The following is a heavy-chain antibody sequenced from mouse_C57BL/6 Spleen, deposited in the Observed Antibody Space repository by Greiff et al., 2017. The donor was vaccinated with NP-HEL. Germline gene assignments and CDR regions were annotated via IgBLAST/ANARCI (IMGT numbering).Heavy chain of an antibody. Sequence: QVQLKQSGAELVMPGASVKLSCKASGYTFTSYWMPWVTPRPGQGLEWIGEIDPSASYTNYNQKFKGKSTLTVDKSSSTAYMQLSSLTSEDSAVYYCARAAFTTVVNWYFDVWGTGTTVTVSS. CDR2: IDPSASYT. CDR3: ARAAFTTVVNWYFDV. CDR1: GYTFTSYW. V-gene: IGHV1-69*01. D-gene: IGHD1-1*01. J-gene: IGHJ1*03.